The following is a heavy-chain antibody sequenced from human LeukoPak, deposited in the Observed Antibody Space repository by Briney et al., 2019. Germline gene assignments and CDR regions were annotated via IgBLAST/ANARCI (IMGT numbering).Heavy chain of an antibody. V-gene: IGHV1-24*01. CDR3: ATILVGQQLVGIFSY. CDR1: GYTLNELS. J-gene: IGHJ4*02. D-gene: IGHD6-13*01. Sequence: ASVKVSCKVSGYTLNELSMHWVRQAPGKGLEWMGGFDPEDGETIYAQKFQGRVTMTEDTSTDTAYMELSSLRSEDTAVYYCATILVGQQLVGIFSYWGKGTLVTVSS. CDR2: FDPEDGET.